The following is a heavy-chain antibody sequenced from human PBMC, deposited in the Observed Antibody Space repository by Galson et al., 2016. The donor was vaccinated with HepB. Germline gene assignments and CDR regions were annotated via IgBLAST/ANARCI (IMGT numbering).Heavy chain of an antibody. V-gene: IGHV6-1*01. CDR3: TGDQRWGRPPKDYYAMDV. D-gene: IGHD1-26*01. CDR2: TYYRSKWYN. J-gene: IGHJ6*02. Sequence: CAISGDSVSSNGAAWNWIRQSPSRGLEWLGRTYYRSKWYNKYAVSVQGRITINPDTSKNQFSLRLRSVTAADTAMYYCTGDQRWGRPPKDYYAMDVWGQGTTVTVSS. CDR1: GDSVSSNGAA.